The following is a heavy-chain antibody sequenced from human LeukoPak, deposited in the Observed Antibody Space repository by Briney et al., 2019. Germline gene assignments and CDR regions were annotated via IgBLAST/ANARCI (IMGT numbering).Heavy chain of an antibody. D-gene: IGHD3-3*01. V-gene: IGHV1-69*05. CDR3: ARDRGVFGVPNWFDP. Sequence: SVKVSCKASGGTFSSYAISWVRQAPGHGLEWMGGIIPIFGIANYAQKFQGRVTITTDESTSTAYMELSSLRSEDTAVYYCARDRGVFGVPNWFDPWGQGTLVTVSS. CDR1: GGTFSSYA. CDR2: IIPIFGIA. J-gene: IGHJ5*02.